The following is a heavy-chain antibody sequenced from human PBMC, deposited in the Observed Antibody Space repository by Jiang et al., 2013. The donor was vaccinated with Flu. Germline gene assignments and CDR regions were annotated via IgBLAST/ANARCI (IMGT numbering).Heavy chain of an antibody. J-gene: IGHJ3*02. Sequence: VQLLESGGGLVQPGGSLRLSCTASGFTFSSSTLHWVRQAPGKGLEYVSTINDDGTSTYYANSVKGRFTISRDNSKNTVYLQMGSLRTEDMGVYYCARGPRWMDALDIWGQGTMVTVSS. D-gene: IGHD4-23*01. V-gene: IGHV3-64*01. CDR3: ARGPRWMDALDI. CDR1: GFTFSSST. CDR2: INDDGTST.